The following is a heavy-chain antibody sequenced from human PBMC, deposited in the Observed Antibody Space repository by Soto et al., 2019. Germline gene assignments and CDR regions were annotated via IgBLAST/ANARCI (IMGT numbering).Heavy chain of an antibody. CDR2: IIPIFGTA. D-gene: IGHD1-7*01. Sequence: QVQLVQSGAEVKKPGSSVKVSCKASGGTFSSYAISWVRQAPGQGLEWMGGIIPIFGTANYAQKFQGRVTITXXEXTIXAYMELSSLRSEDTAVYYCAGKLTPFDYYYYGMDVWGQGTTVTVSS. V-gene: IGHV1-69*05. CDR3: AGKLTPFDYYYYGMDV. CDR1: GGTFSSYA. J-gene: IGHJ6*02.